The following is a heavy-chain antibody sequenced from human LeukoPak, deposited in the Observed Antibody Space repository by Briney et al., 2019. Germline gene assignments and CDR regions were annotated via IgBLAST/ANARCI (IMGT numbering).Heavy chain of an antibody. V-gene: IGHV1-69*13. CDR2: IIPIFGTA. Sequence: SVKVSCKASGGTFSSYAISWVRQAPGQGLEWMGGIIPIFGTANYAQKSQGRVTITADESTSTAYMELSSLRSEDTAVYYCARGGYDLFYYYYYGMDVWGKGTTVTVSS. D-gene: IGHD5-12*01. CDR3: ARGGYDLFYYYYYGMDV. J-gene: IGHJ6*04. CDR1: GGTFSSYA.